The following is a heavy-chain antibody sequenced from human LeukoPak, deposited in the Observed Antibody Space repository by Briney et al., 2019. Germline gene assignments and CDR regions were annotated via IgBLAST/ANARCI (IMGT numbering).Heavy chain of an antibody. CDR2: ISYDGSNK. CDR1: GFTFSSYA. Sequence: GGSLRLSCAASGFTFSSYAMHWVRQAPGKGLEWVAVISYDGSNKYYADSVKGRFTISRDNSKNTLYLQMNSLRAEDTAVYYCVRDNGWLRYFDYWGQGTLVTVSS. D-gene: IGHD5-12*01. CDR3: VRDNGWLRYFDY. J-gene: IGHJ4*02. V-gene: IGHV3-30*04.